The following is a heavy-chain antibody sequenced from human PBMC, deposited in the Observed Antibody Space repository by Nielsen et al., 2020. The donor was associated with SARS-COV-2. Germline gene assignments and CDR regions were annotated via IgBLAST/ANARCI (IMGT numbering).Heavy chain of an antibody. J-gene: IGHJ4*02. CDR3: VTVPAVAGRAKFDY. CDR1: GGTFSSYA. CDR2: IIPIFGTA. D-gene: IGHD6-19*01. Sequence: SVKVSCKASGGTFSSYAISWVRQAPGQGLEWMGGIIPIFGTANYAQKFQGRVTITADESTSTAYMELSSLTSEDTALYCCVTVPAVAGRAKFDYWGQGTLVTVSS. V-gene: IGHV1-69*13.